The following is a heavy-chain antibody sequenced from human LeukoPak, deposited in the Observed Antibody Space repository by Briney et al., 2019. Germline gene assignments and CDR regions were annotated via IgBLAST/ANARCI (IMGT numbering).Heavy chain of an antibody. CDR1: GYTFTSYY. Sequence: ASVKVSCKASGYTFTSYYMHWVRQAPGQGLEWMGIINPSGGSTSYAQKFQGRVTMTRDTSTSTVYMELSSLRSEDTAVYYCARDALGYSYGRGAFDIWGQGTMVTVSS. D-gene: IGHD5-18*01. J-gene: IGHJ3*02. V-gene: IGHV1-46*01. CDR3: ARDALGYSYGRGAFDI. CDR2: INPSGGST.